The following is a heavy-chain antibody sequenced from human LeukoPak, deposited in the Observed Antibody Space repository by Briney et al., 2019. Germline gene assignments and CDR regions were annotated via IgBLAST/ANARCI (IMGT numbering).Heavy chain of an antibody. V-gene: IGHV1-18*01. CDR2: ISAYNGNT. CDR3: ARDSRIVGAAFFDY. D-gene: IGHD1-26*01. CDR1: GGTFSSYG. J-gene: IGHJ4*02. Sequence: ASVKVSCKASGGTFSSYGISWVRQAPGQGLEWMGWISAYNGNTNYAQKLQGRVTMTTDTSTSTAYMELRSLRSDDTAVYYCARDSRIVGAAFFDYWGQGTLVTVSS.